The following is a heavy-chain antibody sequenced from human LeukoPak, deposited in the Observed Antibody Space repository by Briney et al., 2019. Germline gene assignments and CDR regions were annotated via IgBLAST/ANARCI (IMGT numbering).Heavy chain of an antibody. CDR2: IIPILGIA. Sequence: PVKVSCKASGYTFTSSATSWVRQAPGQGLEWMGRIIPILGIANYAQKFQGRVTITADKSTSTAYMELSSLRSEDTAVYYCARGLTMVRGVIRYYWGQGTLVTVSS. V-gene: IGHV1-69*04. J-gene: IGHJ4*02. D-gene: IGHD3-10*01. CDR1: GYTFTSSA. CDR3: ARGLTMVRGVIRYY.